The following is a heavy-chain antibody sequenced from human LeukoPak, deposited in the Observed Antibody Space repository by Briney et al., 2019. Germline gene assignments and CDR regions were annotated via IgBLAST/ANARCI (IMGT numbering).Heavy chain of an antibody. V-gene: IGHV1-2*02. Sequence: ASVKVSCKASGYTFTGYYMHWVRQAPGQGLEWMGWINPNSGGTNYAQKFQGRVTMTRDTSISTAYMELSRLRSDDTAVYYCARDGEDCSSTSCYYYYYYGMDVWGQGTTVTVSS. CDR1: GYTFTGYY. CDR2: INPNSGGT. J-gene: IGHJ6*02. D-gene: IGHD2-2*01. CDR3: ARDGEDCSSTSCYYYYYYGMDV.